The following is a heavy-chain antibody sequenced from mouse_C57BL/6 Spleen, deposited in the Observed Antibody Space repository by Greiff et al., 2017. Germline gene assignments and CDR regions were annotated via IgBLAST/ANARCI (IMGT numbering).Heavy chain of an antibody. Sequence: QVQLKQSGAELVKPGASVKISCKASGYAFSSYWMNWVKQRPGKGLEWIGQIYPGDGDTNYNGKFKGKATLTADKSSSTAYMQLSSLTSEDSAVYFCARSGAQAYFDYWGQGTTLTVSS. CDR3: ARSGAQAYFDY. V-gene: IGHV1-80*01. CDR2: IYPGDGDT. CDR1: GYAFSSYW. D-gene: IGHD3-2*02. J-gene: IGHJ2*01.